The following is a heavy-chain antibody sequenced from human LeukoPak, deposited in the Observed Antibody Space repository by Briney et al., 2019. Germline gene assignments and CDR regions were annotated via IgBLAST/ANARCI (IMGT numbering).Heavy chain of an antibody. CDR2: IWYDGSNK. Sequence: RSLRLSCAASGFTFSSHGMHWVRQAPGKGLEWVAVIWYDGSNKYYADSVKGRFTISRDNSKNTLYLQMNSLRVEDTAVYYCARWGNPKILDQWGQGILVTVSS. J-gene: IGHJ4*02. V-gene: IGHV3-33*01. D-gene: IGHD3-3*01. CDR1: GFTFSSHG. CDR3: ARWGNPKILDQ.